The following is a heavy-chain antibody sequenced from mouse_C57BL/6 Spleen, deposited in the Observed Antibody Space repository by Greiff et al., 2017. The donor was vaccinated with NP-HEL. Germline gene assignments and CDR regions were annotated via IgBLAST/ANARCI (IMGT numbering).Heavy chain of an antibody. D-gene: IGHD2-4*01. V-gene: IGHV5-9*01. Sequence: EVHLVESGGGLVKPGGSLKLSCAASGFTFSSYTMSWVRQTPEKRLEWVATISGGGGNTYYPDSVKGRFTISRDNAKNTLYLQMSSLRSEDTALYYCAGHSYDSSAMDYWGQGTSVTVSS. CDR3: AGHSYDSSAMDY. CDR1: GFTFSSYT. CDR2: ISGGGGNT. J-gene: IGHJ4*01.